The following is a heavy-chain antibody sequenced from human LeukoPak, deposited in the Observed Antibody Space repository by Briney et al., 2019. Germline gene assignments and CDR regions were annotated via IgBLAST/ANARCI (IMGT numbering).Heavy chain of an antibody. CDR2: IYTSGST. V-gene: IGHV4-4*09. CDR1: GASISSHY. J-gene: IGHJ3*02. D-gene: IGHD6-19*01. CDR3: ARPGWDDAFDI. Sequence: SETLSLTCAVSGASISSHYWSWIRQPPGKGLEWIGYIYTSGSTNYNPSLKSRVTISVDTSKNQFSLKLSSVTAADTAVYYCARPGWDDAFDIWGQGTMVTVSS.